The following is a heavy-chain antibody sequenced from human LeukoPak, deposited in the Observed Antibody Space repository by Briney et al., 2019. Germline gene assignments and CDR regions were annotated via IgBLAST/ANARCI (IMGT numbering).Heavy chain of an antibody. J-gene: IGHJ6*02. CDR2: ISSSGSTI. CDR1: GFTFSDYY. D-gene: IGHD6-13*01. V-gene: IGHV3-11*01. CDR3: ARDPGYSSSWPAADGMDV. Sequence: PGGSLRLSCAASGFTFSDYYMSWIRQAPGKGLEWVSYISSSGSTIYYADSVKGRFTISRDNAKNSLYLQMNSLRAEDTAVYYCARDPGYSSSWPAADGMDVWGQGTTVTVSS.